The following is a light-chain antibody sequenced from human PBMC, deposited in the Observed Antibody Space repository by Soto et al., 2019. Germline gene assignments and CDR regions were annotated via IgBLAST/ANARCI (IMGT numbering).Light chain of an antibody. CDR2: DSS. CDR3: QQRSNWLFT. J-gene: IGKJ3*01. CDR1: QRVSSY. V-gene: IGKV3-11*01. Sequence: EIVLTQSPATRSLSPGERATLSCMASQRVSSYLAWYQQKPGQAPRLLIYDSSNRATGIPARFSGSGSGTDFTLTISSLEPEDFAVSYCQQRSNWLFTFGPGTKVDIQ.